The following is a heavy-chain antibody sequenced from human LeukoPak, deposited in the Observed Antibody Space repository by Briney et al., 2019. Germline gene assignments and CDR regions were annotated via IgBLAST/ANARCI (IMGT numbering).Heavy chain of an antibody. CDR2: IKQDGSEK. D-gene: IGHD1-26*01. V-gene: IGHV3-7*01. CDR1: GFTFSGSA. CDR3: ARDKIVGATNFDY. J-gene: IGHJ4*02. Sequence: GGSLKLSCAASGFTFSGSAIHWVRQASGKGLEWVANIKQDGSEKYYVDSVKGRFTIFRDNAKNSLYLQMNSLRAEDTAVYYCARDKIVGATNFDYWGQGTLVTVSS.